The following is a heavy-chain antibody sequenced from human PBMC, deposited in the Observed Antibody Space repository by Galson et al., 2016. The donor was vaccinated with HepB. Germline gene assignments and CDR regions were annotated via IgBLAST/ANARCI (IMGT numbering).Heavy chain of an antibody. CDR2: INQDGSQK. CDR1: GLSFSNSW. Sequence: SLRLSCAASGLSFSNSWMTWVRLAPGKGLEWVANINQDGSQKAYVDSVRGRFTISRDTAKNSLYLQMNSLRSEDTAVYYCTRPRALDIWGQGTVVTVSS. J-gene: IGHJ3*02. V-gene: IGHV3-7*01. CDR3: TRPRALDI.